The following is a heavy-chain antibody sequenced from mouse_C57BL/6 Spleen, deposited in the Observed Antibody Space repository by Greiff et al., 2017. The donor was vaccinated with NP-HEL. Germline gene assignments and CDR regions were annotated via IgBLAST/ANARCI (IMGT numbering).Heavy chain of an antibody. CDR3: ARSGDGPFDY. CDR1: GYTFTGYW. CDR2: ILPGSGST. D-gene: IGHD2-3*01. Sequence: QVQLQQSGAELMKPEASVKLSCKATGYTFTGYWIEWIGEILPGSGSTNYNEKFKGKATFTADTSSNTAYMQLSSLTTEDSAIYYCARSGDGPFDYWGQGTTLTVSS. J-gene: IGHJ2*01. V-gene: IGHV1-9*01.